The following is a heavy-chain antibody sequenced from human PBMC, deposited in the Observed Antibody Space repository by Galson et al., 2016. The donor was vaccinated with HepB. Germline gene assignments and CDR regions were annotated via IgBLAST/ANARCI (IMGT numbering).Heavy chain of an antibody. V-gene: IGHV4-59*01. CDR2: IYYSGTT. D-gene: IGHD6-19*01. CDR3: ARERDSSGWFRGWYFDL. Sequence: ETLSLTCTVSGGSISSYYWSWIRQPPGKELEWIGYIYYSGTTNNNPSLKSRVSMSVDTSKRQISLKLSSVTAADTAVYYCARERDSSGWFRGWYFDLWGRGTLVTVSS. J-gene: IGHJ2*01. CDR1: GGSISSYY.